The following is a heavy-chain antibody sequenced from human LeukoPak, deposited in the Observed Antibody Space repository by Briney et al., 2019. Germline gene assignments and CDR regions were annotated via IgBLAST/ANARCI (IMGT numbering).Heavy chain of an antibody. D-gene: IGHD5-24*01. V-gene: IGHV4-59*01. CDR2: IYYSGST. CDR3: ARDGPTESY. J-gene: IGHJ4*02. Sequence: PSKTLSLTCTVSGGSISSYYWSWIRQPPGKGLEWIGYIYYSGSTNYNPSLKSRVTISVDTSKNQFSLKLSSVTAADTAVYYCARDGPTESYWGQGTLVTVSS. CDR1: GGSISSYY.